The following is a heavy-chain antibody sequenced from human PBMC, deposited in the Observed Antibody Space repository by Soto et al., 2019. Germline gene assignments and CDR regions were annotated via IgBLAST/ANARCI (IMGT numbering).Heavy chain of an antibody. V-gene: IGHV3-21*01. CDR1: GFTFSSYS. CDR3: ARDLFIREYYYYYYGMAV. CDR2: ISSSSSYI. Sequence: GGSLRLSCAASGFTFSSYSMNWVRQAPGKGLEWVSSISSSSSYIYYADSVKGRFTISRDNAKNSLYLQMNSLRAEDTAVYYCARDLFIREYYYYYYGMAVWGQGTTVTVSS. D-gene: IGHD3-10*02. J-gene: IGHJ6*02.